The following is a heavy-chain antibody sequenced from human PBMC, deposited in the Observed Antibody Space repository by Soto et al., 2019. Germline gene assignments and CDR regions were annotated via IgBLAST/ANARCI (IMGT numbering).Heavy chain of an antibody. J-gene: IGHJ6*02. CDR3: ARGAAGLYYYYGMDV. D-gene: IGHD6-13*01. Sequence: ASVKVSCKASGYTFTGYYMHWVRQAPGQGLEWMGWINPNSGGTNYAQKFQGRVTITADESTSTAYMELSSLRSEDTAVYYFARGAAGLYYYYGMDVWGQGTTVTVSS. CDR2: INPNSGGT. CDR1: GYTFTGYY. V-gene: IGHV1-2*02.